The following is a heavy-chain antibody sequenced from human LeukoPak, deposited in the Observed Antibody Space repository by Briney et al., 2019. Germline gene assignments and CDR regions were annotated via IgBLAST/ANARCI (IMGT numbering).Heavy chain of an antibody. Sequence: GGSLRLSCAASGFTFSSYAMHWVRQAPGEGLEWVALISYDGTNKYYADSVKGRFTVSRDNSKNTLFLQMNSLRSEDAAVYYCARAPNGVYCTSSSCHLDYWGQGTLVTVSS. CDR2: ISYDGTNK. CDR3: ARAPNGVYCTSSSCHLDY. J-gene: IGHJ4*02. D-gene: IGHD2-2*01. CDR1: GFTFSSYA. V-gene: IGHV3-30-3*01.